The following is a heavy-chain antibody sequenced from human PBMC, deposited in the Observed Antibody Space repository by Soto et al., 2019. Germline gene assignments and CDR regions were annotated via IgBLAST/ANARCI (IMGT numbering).Heavy chain of an antibody. CDR1: EYTFTGYY. Sequence: ASVKFSCKASEYTFTGYYMHCVRQAPGQGLDWMGIINPSVGSTSYAQKFQGRGTLTRDTSSSRVYMELSSLRSEDTAVYYCARERQPISMIVVVPDAFAIWGQGTMVTVSS. CDR2: INPSVGST. CDR3: ARERQPISMIVVVPDAFAI. J-gene: IGHJ3*02. D-gene: IGHD3-22*01. V-gene: IGHV1-46*03.